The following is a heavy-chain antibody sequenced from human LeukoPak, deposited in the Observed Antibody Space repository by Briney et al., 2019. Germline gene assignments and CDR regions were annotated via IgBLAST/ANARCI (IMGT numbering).Heavy chain of an antibody. CDR3: ARRLPVAGRTDFFDY. D-gene: IGHD6-13*01. V-gene: IGHV3-23*01. Sequence: AGSLSLSCAASGFTFSSYSMSWVRQAQGQGLEWVSAISPSGDSTSYPDSVKGRFTISRDNSKNTVYLQMNSLTAEDTAIYYCARRLPVAGRTDFFDYWGQGTLVTVSS. CDR1: GFTFSSYS. J-gene: IGHJ4*02. CDR2: ISPSGDST.